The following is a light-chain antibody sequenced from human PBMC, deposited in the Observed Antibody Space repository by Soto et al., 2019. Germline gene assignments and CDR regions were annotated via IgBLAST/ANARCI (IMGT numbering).Light chain of an antibody. CDR2: TTS. CDR1: ESVTSSC. CDR3: QQCGGSPLFS. Sequence: EIVLTQSPGTLSLSPGEGATVSCTASESVTSSCLAWYQRKPGQAPRLLIHTTSTRATDIPDRFSGSGSGTDFTLTISRLEPEDFAVYYCQQCGGSPLFSFGPGTRVDI. V-gene: IGKV3-20*01. J-gene: IGKJ3*01.